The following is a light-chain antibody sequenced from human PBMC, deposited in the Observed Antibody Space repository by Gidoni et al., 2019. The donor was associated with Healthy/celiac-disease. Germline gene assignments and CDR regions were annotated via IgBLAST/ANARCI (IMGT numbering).Light chain of an antibody. CDR1: QSVSSSY. J-gene: IGKJ1*01. CDR3: QQYGSSPRT. V-gene: IGKV3-20*01. CDR2: GAS. Sequence: IVLTQSPGTLSLPPGERATLSCRAIQSVSSSYLDWYQQKPGQAPRLLIYGASSRATGIPDRFSGSGSGTDFTLTISRLEPEDFAVYYCQQYGSSPRTFGQGTKVEIK.